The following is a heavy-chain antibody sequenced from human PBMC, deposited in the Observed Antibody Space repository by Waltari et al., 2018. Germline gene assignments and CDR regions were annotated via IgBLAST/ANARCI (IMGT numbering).Heavy chain of an antibody. Sequence: QVQLVESGGGVVQPGKSLTLSCEVSGISVSSCAMHWVRQAPGKGLECVAVISFDGNNIYCADSVKGRFTINRDNSKNTLSLQMNSLTPEDTAIYYCARDGHSYFYGSWSDYWGQGTLVTVSS. CDR1: GISVSSCA. D-gene: IGHD3-10*01. J-gene: IGHJ4*02. CDR2: ISFDGNNI. V-gene: IGHV3-30*01. CDR3: ARDGHSYFYGSWSDY.